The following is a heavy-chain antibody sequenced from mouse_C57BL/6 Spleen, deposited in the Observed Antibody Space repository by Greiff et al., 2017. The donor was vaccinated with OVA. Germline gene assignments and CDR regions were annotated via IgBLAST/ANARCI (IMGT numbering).Heavy chain of an antibody. D-gene: IGHD1-1*01. CDR3: ARPPRYYGSSYFDD. Sequence: QVQLQQPGAELVKPGASVKLSCKASGYTFTSYWLPWVKQRPGQGLDWIGEIDPSDSYTNYNQKFKGKATLTVDTSSSTAYMQLSSLTSEDSAVYYCARPPRYYGSSYFDDWGQGTTLTVSS. V-gene: IGHV1-50*01. CDR1: GYTFTSYW. CDR2: IDPSDSYT. J-gene: IGHJ2*01.